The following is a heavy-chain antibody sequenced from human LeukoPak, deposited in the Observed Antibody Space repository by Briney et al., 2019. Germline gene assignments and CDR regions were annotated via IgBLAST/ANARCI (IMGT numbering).Heavy chain of an antibody. Sequence: PSETLSLTCTVSIYSISSGYYWGWIRLPPGKGLEWIGSINHSGSTNYNPSLKSRVTISVDTSKNQFSLKLSSVTAADTAVYYCARPGYYDSSGYYYEYYFDYWGQGTLVTVSS. D-gene: IGHD3-22*01. CDR3: ARPGYYDSSGYYYEYYFDY. V-gene: IGHV4-38-2*02. J-gene: IGHJ4*02. CDR2: INHSGST. CDR1: IYSISSGYY.